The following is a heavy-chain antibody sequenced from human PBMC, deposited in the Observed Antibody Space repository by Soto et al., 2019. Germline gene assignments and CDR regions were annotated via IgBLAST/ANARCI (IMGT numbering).Heavy chain of an antibody. V-gene: IGHV2-5*01. D-gene: IGHD5-12*01. J-gene: IGHJ4*02. CDR1: GFSFTTAGVA. CDR2: IYYNDDR. CDR3: AHSDGGYEIIYFDF. Sequence: QITLQESGPTLVKPTQTLTLTCTFSGFSFTTAGVAMGWIRQTPGGALEWLTLIYYNDDRRFSPSLKTRLTTTGDTSKTQVVLSLTNVDPGDTATYFCAHSDGGYEIIYFDFWGQGIPVTVSS.